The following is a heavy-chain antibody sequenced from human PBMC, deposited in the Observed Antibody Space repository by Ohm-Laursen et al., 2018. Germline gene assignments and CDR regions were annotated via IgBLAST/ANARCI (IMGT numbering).Heavy chain of an antibody. CDR1: GFTFSTYS. D-gene: IGHD3-22*01. CDR2: ISSSSSYI. V-gene: IGHV3-21*04. CDR3: AKVRDSSANYMRGMDV. J-gene: IGHJ6*02. Sequence: SLRLSCAASGFTFSTYSMNWVRQAPGKGLEWVSSISSSSSYIYYADSVKGRFTISRDNAKNSLYLQMNSLRAEDTAVYYCAKVRDSSANYMRGMDVWGQGTTVTVSS.